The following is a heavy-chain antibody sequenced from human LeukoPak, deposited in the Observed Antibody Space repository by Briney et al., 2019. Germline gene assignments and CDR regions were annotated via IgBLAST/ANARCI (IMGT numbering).Heavy chain of an antibody. J-gene: IGHJ4*02. CDR2: IRYDGSNK. Sequence: GGSLTLSCPPSGFIFSSYGMHWVRQAPGTGLEWVAFIRYDGSNKYYADSVKGRFTISRDNYKNPLYLQMNSLRPEDTAVYYCAKVQIGSSGSYDFVYWGEGPLVTVSS. CDR1: GFIFSSYG. D-gene: IGHD3-10*01. V-gene: IGHV3-30*02. CDR3: AKVQIGSSGSYDFVY.